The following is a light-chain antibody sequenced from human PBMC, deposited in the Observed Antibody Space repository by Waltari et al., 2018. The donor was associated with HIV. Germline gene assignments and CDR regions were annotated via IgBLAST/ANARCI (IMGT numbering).Light chain of an antibody. Sequence: DIVMTQSPLSLSVTPGEPASISCRSSRSLLHSNGYTYLDWYLQKPGQSPQLLISLASNRASGVPDRFSGSGSGTDFTLKIGRVQAEDAGVYYCLQALQTPFTFGGGTRVEIK. CDR2: LAS. V-gene: IGKV2-28*01. CDR1: RSLLHSNGYTY. J-gene: IGKJ4*01. CDR3: LQALQTPFT.